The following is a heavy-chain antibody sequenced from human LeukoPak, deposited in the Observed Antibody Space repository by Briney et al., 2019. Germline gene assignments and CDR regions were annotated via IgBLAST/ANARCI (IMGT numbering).Heavy chain of an antibody. CDR1: GASISSYF. D-gene: IGHD5-24*01. V-gene: IGHV4-59*01. CDR2: IYYSGST. CDR3: ARGRWLQLPDY. J-gene: IGHJ4*02. Sequence: SETLSLTCTVSGASISSYFWSWIRQPPGKGLEWIGYIYYSGSTDYNPPLKSRVTISVDTSKNQFSLRLSSVTAADTAVYYCARGRWLQLPDYWGQGTLVTVSS.